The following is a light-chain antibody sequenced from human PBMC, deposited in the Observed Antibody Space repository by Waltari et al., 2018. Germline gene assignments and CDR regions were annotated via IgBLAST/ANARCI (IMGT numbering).Light chain of an antibody. CDR2: GAP. CDR3: QQYGSSPYT. Sequence: SVLTQSQVTLSLSPGENVTLSCRASQTINSTHLAWYQQKAGQAPRLLIYGAPSRATGIPDRFSGGGSGTDFTLTINRLQPEDFAVYHCQQYGSSPYTFGQGTKLAIK. J-gene: IGKJ2*01. V-gene: IGKV3-20*01. CDR1: QTINSTH.